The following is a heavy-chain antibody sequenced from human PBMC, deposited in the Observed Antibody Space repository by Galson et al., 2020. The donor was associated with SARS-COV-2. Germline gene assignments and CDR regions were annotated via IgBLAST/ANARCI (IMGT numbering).Heavy chain of an antibody. Sequence: ASVKVSCKASGYSFTAYYMNWVRQAPGQGLEWMGWINPNSGSTSYAQNFQDRVTMTRDTSISTAYMELSRLRSDDMAVYYCAKGTLYYCNSGCYRFDSWGQGTLVTVSS. CDR3: AKGTLYYCNSGCYRFDS. CDR1: GYSFTAYY. CDR2: INPNSGST. J-gene: IGHJ4*02. V-gene: IGHV1-2*02. D-gene: IGHD3-10*01.